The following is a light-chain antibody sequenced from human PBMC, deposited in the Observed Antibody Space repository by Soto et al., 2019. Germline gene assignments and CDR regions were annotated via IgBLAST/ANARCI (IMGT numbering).Light chain of an antibody. J-gene: IGKJ4*01. V-gene: IGKV3-20*01. CDR2: GAS. Sequence: EIVLTQSPGTLSLSLGERATLSCRASQTVSSSYFAWYQQKPGQAPRLLIYGASSRATGTPDRFSGSGSGTEFTLAISRLEAEDFAVYYCQQYDRSPLTFGGGTKVEIK. CDR1: QTVSSSY. CDR3: QQYDRSPLT.